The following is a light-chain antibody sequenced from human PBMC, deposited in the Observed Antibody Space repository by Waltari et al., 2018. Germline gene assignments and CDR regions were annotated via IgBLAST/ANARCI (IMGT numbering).Light chain of an antibody. CDR3: QQYYSPPQT. Sequence: DILMTQYPDSLAVSLGERATINCKSSQSVLYCANKRNFLGWYQQKPVQPPKLLIYWASTRESGVPDRFSGSGSGTDFTLTISTLQAEDVAIYYCQQYYSPPQTFGQGTKLEIK. CDR2: WAS. J-gene: IGKJ2*01. V-gene: IGKV4-1*01. CDR1: QSVLYCANKRNF.